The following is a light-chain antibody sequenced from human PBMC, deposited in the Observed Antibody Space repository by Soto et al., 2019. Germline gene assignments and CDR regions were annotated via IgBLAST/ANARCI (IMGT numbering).Light chain of an antibody. CDR3: QQSNNWPWT. J-gene: IGKJ3*01. CDR2: GAS. Sequence: EIVMTQSPATLSVSPGESATLSCRVSQSVGSNLAWYRQKPGQAPRLLIYGASTRATDIPARFSGSGSGTEFTLTISSLQSEDSAVYYCQQSNNWPWTFGPGTKVDIK. CDR1: QSVGSN. V-gene: IGKV3-15*01.